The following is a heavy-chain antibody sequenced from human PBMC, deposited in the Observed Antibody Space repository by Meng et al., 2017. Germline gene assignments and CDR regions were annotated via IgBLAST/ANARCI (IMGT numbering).Heavy chain of an antibody. J-gene: IGHJ4*02. V-gene: IGHV7-4-1*02. Sequence: QLVVAWSGVTGPGASWKGACKASGYTFSNNVMNWVRQAPGQGLEWMGWINTKTGKPTYAQGFTGRLAFSLDTSASTAFLQINSLKAEDTAVYYCARAHSSGWYSFFDYWGQGTLVTVSS. CDR2: INTKTGKP. CDR3: ARAHSSGWYSFFDY. CDR1: GYTFSNNV. D-gene: IGHD6-19*01.